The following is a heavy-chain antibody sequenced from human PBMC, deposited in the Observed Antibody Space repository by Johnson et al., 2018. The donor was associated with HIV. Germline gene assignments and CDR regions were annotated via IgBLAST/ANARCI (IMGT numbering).Heavy chain of an antibody. CDR1: GLTFSSYG. J-gene: IGHJ3*02. D-gene: IGHD1-26*01. V-gene: IGHV3-30*02. Sequence: VQLVESGGGVVQPGGSLRLSCAASGLTFSSYGMHWVRQAPGKGLEWVAFIRYDVTKKYYADSVKGRFTISRDNFKNRLYLQMDSLRAEDTAVYYCARVRRSGTYYVDAFDIWGQGTTVTVSS. CDR3: ARVRRSGTYYVDAFDI. CDR2: IRYDVTKK.